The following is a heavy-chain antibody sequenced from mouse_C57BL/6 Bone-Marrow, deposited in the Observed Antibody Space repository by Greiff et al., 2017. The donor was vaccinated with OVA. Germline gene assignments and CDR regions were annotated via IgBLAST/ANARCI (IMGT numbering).Heavy chain of an antibody. CDR2: IYPGNSDT. Sequence: EVQVVESGTVLARPGASVKMSCKTSGYTFTSYWMHWVKQRPGQGLEWIGAIYPGNSDTSYNQKFKGKAKLTAVTSASTAYMELSSLTNEDSAVYYCTSYYYGSSLYYFDYWGQGTTLTVSS. CDR1: GYTFTSYW. V-gene: IGHV1-5*01. D-gene: IGHD1-1*01. CDR3: TSYYYGSSLYYFDY. J-gene: IGHJ2*01.